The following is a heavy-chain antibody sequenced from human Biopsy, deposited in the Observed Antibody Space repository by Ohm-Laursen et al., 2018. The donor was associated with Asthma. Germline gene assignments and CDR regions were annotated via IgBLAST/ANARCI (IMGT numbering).Heavy chain of an antibody. V-gene: IGHV3-30*01. D-gene: IGHD1-1*01. CDR2: ISKDASTQ. CDR1: GFSFRNFA. Sequence: SLRLSCTASGFSFRNFAIHWVRQAPGKGLEWVGVISKDASTQDYADSVKGRFTTARDNSKNTLDLQMNSLREEDTAVYYCVRDGTDDAFDIWGQGTVVSVSS. J-gene: IGHJ3*02. CDR3: VRDGTDDAFDI.